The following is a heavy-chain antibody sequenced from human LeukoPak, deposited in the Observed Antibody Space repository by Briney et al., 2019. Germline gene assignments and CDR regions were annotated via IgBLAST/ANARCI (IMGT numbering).Heavy chain of an antibody. D-gene: IGHD3-22*01. J-gene: IGHJ4*02. CDR1: GGTFSSYA. V-gene: IGHV1-69*05. CDR3: ARAPCVLCDYYDSSGYYYGYFDY. CDR2: IIPIFGTA. Sequence: ASVKVSCKASGGTFSSYAISWVRQAPGQGLEWMGGIIPIFGTANYAQKFQGRVTITTDESTSAAYMELSSLRSEDTVVYYCARAPCVLCDYYDSSGYYYGYFDYWGQGTLVTVSS.